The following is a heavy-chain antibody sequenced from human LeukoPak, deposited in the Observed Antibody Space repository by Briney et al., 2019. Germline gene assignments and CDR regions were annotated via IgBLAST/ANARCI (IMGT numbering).Heavy chain of an antibody. V-gene: IGHV3-53*01. CDR3: ARDISGDY. D-gene: IGHD3-10*01. CDR1: GFTVSSNY. CDR2: IYSGGST. J-gene: IGHJ4*02. Sequence: PGEALRHSCAASGFTVSSNYMSWVRQAPGKGLEWVSVIYSGGSTYYADSVKGRFTISRDNSKNTLYLQMDSLRVEDTAVYYCARDISGDYWGQGTLVTVSS.